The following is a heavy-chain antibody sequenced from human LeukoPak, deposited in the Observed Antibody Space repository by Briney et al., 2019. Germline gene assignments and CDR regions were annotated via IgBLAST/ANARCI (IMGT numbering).Heavy chain of an antibody. D-gene: IGHD1-26*01. Sequence: GGSLRLSCAASGFTFSSYGMHWVRQAPGRGLEWVAFIRYDGSNKYYADSVKGRFTISRDNSKNTLYLQMYSLRAEDTAVYYCAKDRGGSYYDDAFDIWGQGTMVTVSS. CDR1: GFTFSSYG. CDR2: IRYDGSNK. J-gene: IGHJ3*02. CDR3: AKDRGGSYYDDAFDI. V-gene: IGHV3-30*02.